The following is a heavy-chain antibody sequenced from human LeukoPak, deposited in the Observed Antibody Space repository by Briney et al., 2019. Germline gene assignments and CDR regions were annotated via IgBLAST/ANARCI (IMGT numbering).Heavy chain of an antibody. CDR3: AGDGIAARRSLGDFQH. V-gene: IGHV1-46*01. CDR1: GYTFTSYY. CDR2: INPSGGST. Sequence: ASVKVSCKASGYTFTSYYIHWVRQAPGQGLEWMGIINPSGGSTSYAQKFQGRVTMTRDTSTSTVYMELSSLRSEDTAVYYCAGDGIAARRSLGDFQHWGQGTLVTVSS. D-gene: IGHD6-6*01. J-gene: IGHJ1*01.